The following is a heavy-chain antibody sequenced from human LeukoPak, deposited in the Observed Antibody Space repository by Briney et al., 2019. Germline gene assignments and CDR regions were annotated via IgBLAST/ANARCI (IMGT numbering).Heavy chain of an antibody. J-gene: IGHJ4*02. Sequence: GGSLRLSCAASGFTFSSYAMTWVRQAPGKGLEWVAVIWYDGSNKYYADSVKGRFTISRDNSKNTLYLQMNSLRAEDTAVYYCARGCRELKRITIFGVVNDPFCYWGQGTLVTVSS. V-gene: IGHV3-33*08. CDR1: GFTFSSYA. CDR3: ARGCRELKRITIFGVVNDPFCY. CDR2: IWYDGSNK. D-gene: IGHD3-3*01.